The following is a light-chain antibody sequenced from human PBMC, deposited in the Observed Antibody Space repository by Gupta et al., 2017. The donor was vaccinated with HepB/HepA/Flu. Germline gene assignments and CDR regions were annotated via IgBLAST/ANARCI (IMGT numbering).Light chain of an antibody. CDR2: GKN. Sequence: SSELTQDPAVSVALGPTVRTTCQGDSLRSYYASWYQQKPGQAPVLVIYGKNNRPSGIPDRFSGFSSGNTAALTITGAQAEEEADYYCNSRETSGNHIEVFGGGTKLTVL. J-gene: IGLJ2*01. V-gene: IGLV3-19*01. CDR3: NSRETSGNHIEV. CDR1: SLRSYY.